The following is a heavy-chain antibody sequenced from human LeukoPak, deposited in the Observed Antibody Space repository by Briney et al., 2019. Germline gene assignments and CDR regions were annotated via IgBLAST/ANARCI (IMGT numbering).Heavy chain of an antibody. V-gene: IGHV3-74*01. CDR1: GFTSSSYW. CDR2: INSGGSST. CDR3: ARDISVHYCSGGSCYPFYYYYGLDV. D-gene: IGHD2-15*01. J-gene: IGHJ6*02. Sequence: GGALRPSCAASGFTSSSYWMHWVRQAPGKGLVWVSRINSGGSSTNYADSVKGRFTISRDNAKNTLYLQINSLRAEDTAVYYCARDISVHYCSGGSCYPFYYYYGLDVWGQGSSVTVSS.